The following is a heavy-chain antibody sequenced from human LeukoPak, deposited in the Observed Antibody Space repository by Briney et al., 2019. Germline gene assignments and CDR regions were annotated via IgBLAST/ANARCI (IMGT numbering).Heavy chain of an antibody. J-gene: IGHJ4*02. Sequence: GASVKVSCKASGYTFTSYGISWVRQAPGQGLEWMGWISAYNGNTNYAQKLQGRVTMTTDTSTSTAYMELRSLRSDDTAVYYCARDSRYCSSTSCYSGQRYWGQGTLVTVSS. V-gene: IGHV1-18*01. D-gene: IGHD2-2*02. CDR1: GYTFTSYG. CDR3: ARDSRYCSSTSCYSGQRY. CDR2: ISAYNGNT.